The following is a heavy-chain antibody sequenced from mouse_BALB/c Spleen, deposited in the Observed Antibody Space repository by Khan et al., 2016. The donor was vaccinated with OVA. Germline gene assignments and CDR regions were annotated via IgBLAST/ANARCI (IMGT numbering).Heavy chain of an antibody. Sequence: EVQLQESGGGLVQPGGSLKLSCAASGFDFSRYWMSWVRQAPGKGLEWIGEINPDSSTINYAPSLKDKFIISRDNAKNTLYLQMSKVRSEDTAFYYCARLGYYGYFNVWGAGTTVTVSS. CDR3: ARLGYYGYFNV. D-gene: IGHD2-2*01. CDR2: INPDSSTI. J-gene: IGHJ1*01. V-gene: IGHV4-1*02. CDR1: GFDFSRYW.